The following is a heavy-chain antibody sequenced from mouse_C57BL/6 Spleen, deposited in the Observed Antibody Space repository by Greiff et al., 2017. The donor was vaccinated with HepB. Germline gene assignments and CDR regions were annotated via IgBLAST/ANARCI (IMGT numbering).Heavy chain of an antibody. CDR2: IYPGDGDT. Sequence: VQLQQSGPELVKPGASVKISCKASGYAFSSSWMNWVKQRPGKGLEWIGRIYPGDGDTNYNGKFKGKATLTADKSSSPAYMQLSSLTSEDSAVYFCAGEYSNANYWGQGTTRTVSS. CDR1: GYAFSSSW. D-gene: IGHD2-5*01. CDR3: AGEYSNANY. V-gene: IGHV1-82*01. J-gene: IGHJ2*01.